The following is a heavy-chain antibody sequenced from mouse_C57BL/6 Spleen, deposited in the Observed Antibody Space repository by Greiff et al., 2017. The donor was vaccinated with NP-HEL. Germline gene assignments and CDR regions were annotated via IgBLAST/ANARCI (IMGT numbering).Heavy chain of an antibody. CDR3: ARDYYGSSYDYAMDY. CDR2: IDPSDSET. D-gene: IGHD1-1*01. Sequence: QVQLQQPGAELVRPGSSVKLSCKASGYTFTSYWMHLVKQSPIQGLDWIGNIDPSDSETHYNQKFKDKATLTVDKSSSTAYMQLSSLTSEDSAVYYCARDYYGSSYDYAMDYWGQGTSVTVSS. V-gene: IGHV1-52*01. CDR1: GYTFTSYW. J-gene: IGHJ4*01.